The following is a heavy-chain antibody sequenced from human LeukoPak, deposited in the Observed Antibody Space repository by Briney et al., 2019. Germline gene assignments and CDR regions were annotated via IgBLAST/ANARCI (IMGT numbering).Heavy chain of an antibody. D-gene: IGHD6-19*01. J-gene: IGHJ4*02. CDR3: ARDLKMAGILYYFDY. Sequence: ASVKVSCKASGYTFTSYGFSWVRQAPGQGLEWMRWISAYNGNTNYAQKLQGRVTMTTDTSTSTAYMELRSLRSDDTAVYYCARDLKMAGILYYFDYWGQGTLVTVSS. CDR2: ISAYNGNT. V-gene: IGHV1-18*01. CDR1: GYTFTSYG.